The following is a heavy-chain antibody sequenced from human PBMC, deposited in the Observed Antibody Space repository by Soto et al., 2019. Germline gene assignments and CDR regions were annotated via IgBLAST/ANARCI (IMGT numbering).Heavy chain of an antibody. CDR3: ARFPGIAARPNYYYYSMDV. V-gene: IGHV4-34*01. Sequence: SETLSLTCAVYGGSFSGYYWSWIRQPPGKGLEWIGEINHSGSTNYNPSLKSRVTISVDTSKNQFSLKLSSVTAADTAVYYCARFPGIAARPNYYYYSMDVWGQGTTVTVSS. CDR1: GGSFSGYY. J-gene: IGHJ6*02. D-gene: IGHD6-6*01. CDR2: INHSGST.